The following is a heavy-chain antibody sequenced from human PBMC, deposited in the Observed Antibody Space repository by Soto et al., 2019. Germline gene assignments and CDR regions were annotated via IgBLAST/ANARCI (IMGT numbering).Heavy chain of an antibody. CDR3: AKVGYNYGYYFDY. CDR1: GAYIRGYY. V-gene: IGHV4-59*01. D-gene: IGHD5-18*01. CDR2: IYYTGST. J-gene: IGHJ4*02. Sequence: PSETLSLTCTVSGAYIRGYYWSWVRQPPGKGLEWIGNIYYTGSTNYNPSLKSRVTISVETSKNQFSLKLSSVTAADTAVYYCAKVGYNYGYYFDYWGQGTQVTVSS.